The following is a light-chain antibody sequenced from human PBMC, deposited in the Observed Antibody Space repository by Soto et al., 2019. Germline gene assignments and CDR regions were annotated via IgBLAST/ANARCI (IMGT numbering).Light chain of an antibody. Sequence: EIVLTQSPGTLSLSPGERATLSCRASQSVSSSYLAWYQQKPGQAPRLLVYGASSRVTGIPDRFSGSGSGTDLTLTISRVEPEDFAVYYCQHYGSSPFTFGPGTRVDIK. CDR2: GAS. V-gene: IGKV3-20*01. CDR3: QHYGSSPFT. J-gene: IGKJ3*01. CDR1: QSVSSSY.